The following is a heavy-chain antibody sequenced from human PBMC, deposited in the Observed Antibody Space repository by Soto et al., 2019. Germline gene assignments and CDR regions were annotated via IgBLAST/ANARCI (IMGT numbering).Heavy chain of an antibody. D-gene: IGHD2-15*01. J-gene: IGHJ4*02. CDR2: IIAILGIA. V-gene: IGHV1-69*02. CDR1: GGTFSSYT. CDR3: ERGYGSPDYFDY. Sequence: QVQLVQSGAEVKKPGSSVKVSCKASGGTFSSYTISWVRQAPGQGLEWMGRIIAILGIANYAQKFQGRVTITADKSTSTAYMELSSLRSEDTAVYYCERGYGSPDYFDYWGQGTLVTVSS.